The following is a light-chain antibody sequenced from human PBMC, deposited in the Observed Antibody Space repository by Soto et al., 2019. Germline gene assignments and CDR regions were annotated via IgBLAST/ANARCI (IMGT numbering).Light chain of an antibody. CDR2: EVS. J-gene: IGLJ2*01. CDR3: SSYTSAKTLV. Sequence: QSVLTQPASVSGSPGQSITISCTGTSSDVGGYNYVSWYQQHPGKAPKLMIYEVSNRPSGISIRFSGSKSGNTASLTISGLQAEDEDDYYCSSYTSAKTLVFGGGTKVTVL. CDR1: SSDVGGYNY. V-gene: IGLV2-14*01.